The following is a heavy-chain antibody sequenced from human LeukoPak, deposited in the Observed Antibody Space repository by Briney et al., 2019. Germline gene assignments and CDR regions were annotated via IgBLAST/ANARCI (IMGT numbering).Heavy chain of an antibody. J-gene: IGHJ4*02. Sequence: GRSLRLSCAASGFTFSSYAMHWVRQAPGKGLEWVAVISYDGSNKYYADSVKGRFTISRDNSKNTLYLQMNSLRAEDTAVYYCARYSSGRYYFDYWGQGTLVTVSS. V-gene: IGHV3-30*04. CDR2: ISYDGSNK. CDR1: GFTFSSYA. CDR3: ARYSSGRYYFDY. D-gene: IGHD6-19*01.